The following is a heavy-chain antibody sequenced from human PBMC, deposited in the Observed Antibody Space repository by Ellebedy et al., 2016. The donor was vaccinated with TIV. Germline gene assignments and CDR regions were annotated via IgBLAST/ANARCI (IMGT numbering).Heavy chain of an antibody. CDR2: ISWDGGST. D-gene: IGHD1-1*01. V-gene: IGHV3-43*01. CDR3: ASRRAETGLSGYFDY. CDR1: GFTFDDYT. Sequence: GESLKISXAASGFTFDDYTMHWVRQAPGKGLEWVSLISWDGGSTYYADSVKGRFTISRDNSKNTLYLQMNSLRAEDTAVYYCASRRAETGLSGYFDYWGQGTLVTVSS. J-gene: IGHJ4*02.